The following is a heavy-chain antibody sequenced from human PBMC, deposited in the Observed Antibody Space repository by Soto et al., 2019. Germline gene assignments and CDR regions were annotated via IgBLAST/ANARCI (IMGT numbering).Heavy chain of an antibody. CDR1: GFKFKNHG. J-gene: IGHJ4*02. CDR3: AKEARTNFDFRRGYSFPDCFAD. V-gene: IGHV3-30*18. Sequence: QAGGSLRLSCGGSGFKFKNHGMHWVRQAPGKGLEWVSVIAFDGGDLFYRDSVEGRFSISRDDSKDTLHLQMTGLTREDTAMYFCAKEARTNFDFRRGYSFPDCFADWGQGALVTVSS. D-gene: IGHD3-3*01. CDR2: IAFDGGDL.